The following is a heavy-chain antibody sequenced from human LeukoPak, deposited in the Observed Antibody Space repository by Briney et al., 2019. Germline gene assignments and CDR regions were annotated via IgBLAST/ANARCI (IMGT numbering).Heavy chain of an antibody. CDR2: ISGSGGST. CDR3: AKTAVANGGDY. V-gene: IGHV3-23*01. J-gene: IGHJ4*02. CDR1: GFTFSGYV. Sequence: GGSLRLSCVASGFTFSGYVMSWVRQAPGKGLEWVSAISGSGGSTYYADSVKGRFTISRDNSKNTLYLQMNSLRAEDTAVYYCAKTAVANGGDYWGQGTLVTVSS. D-gene: IGHD6-19*01.